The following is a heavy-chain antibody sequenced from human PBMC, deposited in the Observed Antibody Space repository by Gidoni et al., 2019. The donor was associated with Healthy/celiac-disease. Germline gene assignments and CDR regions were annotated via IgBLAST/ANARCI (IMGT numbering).Heavy chain of an antibody. CDR2: IYYSGST. CDR3: ARPPLWFGELNDAFDI. CDR1: GGSISSSSYY. Sequence: QLQLQESGPGLVKPSEPLSLTCTVSGGSISSSSYYWGWIRQPPGKGLEWIGSIYYSGSTYYNPSLKSRVTISVDTSKNQFSLKLSSVTAADTAVYYCARPPLWFGELNDAFDIWGQGTMVTVSS. J-gene: IGHJ3*02. D-gene: IGHD3-10*01. V-gene: IGHV4-39*07.